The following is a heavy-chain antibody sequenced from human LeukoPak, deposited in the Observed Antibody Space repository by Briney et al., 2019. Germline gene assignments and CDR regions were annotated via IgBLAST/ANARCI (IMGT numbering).Heavy chain of an antibody. D-gene: IGHD1-14*01. CDR1: GFTFSSYA. Sequence: GGSLRLSCAASGFTFSSYAMSWVRQAPGKGLEWVANIKQDGSEKYYVDSVKGRFTISRDNAKNSLYLQMNSLRAEDTAVYYCARVGINWFNPWGQGTLVTVSS. CDR3: ARVGINWFNP. J-gene: IGHJ5*02. CDR2: IKQDGSEK. V-gene: IGHV3-7*01.